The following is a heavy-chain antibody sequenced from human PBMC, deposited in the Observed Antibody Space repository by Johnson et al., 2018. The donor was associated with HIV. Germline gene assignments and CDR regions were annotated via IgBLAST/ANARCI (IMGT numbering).Heavy chain of an antibody. CDR3: AKDNTDSSGWFSLSGAFDI. CDR1: GFTLSNVW. V-gene: IGHV3-66*02. CDR2: IKTKVSGGNT. D-gene: IGHD6-19*01. Sequence: VQLVESGGGLVKPGGSLRLSCVASGFTLSNVWMSWVRQVPGKGLEWIGRIKTKVSGGNTYYADSVKGRVTISRDNSKNTLYLQMNSLRAEDTAVYYCAKDNTDSSGWFSLSGAFDIWGQGTMVTVSS. J-gene: IGHJ3*02.